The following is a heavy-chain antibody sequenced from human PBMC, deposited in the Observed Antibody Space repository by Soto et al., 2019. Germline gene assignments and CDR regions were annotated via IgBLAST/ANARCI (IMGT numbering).Heavy chain of an antibody. V-gene: IGHV4-34*01. J-gene: IGHJ4*02. D-gene: IGHD3-3*01. CDR2: INHSGST. CDR3: ARSAWIFGVVIMAY. CDR1: GGSFSGYY. Sequence: QVQLQQWGAGLLKPSETLSLTCAVYGGSFSGYYWSWIRQPPGKGLEWIGEINHSGSTNYNPSLKSRVTISVDTSKNQFSLKLSSLTAADTAVYYCARSAWIFGVVIMAYWGQGTLVTVSS.